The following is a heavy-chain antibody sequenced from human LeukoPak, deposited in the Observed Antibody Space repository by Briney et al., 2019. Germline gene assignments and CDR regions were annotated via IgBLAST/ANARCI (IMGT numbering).Heavy chain of an antibody. CDR1: GGTFSSYA. Sequence: SVKVSCKASGGTFSSYAISWVRQAPGQGLEWMGGIIPIFGTANYAQKFQGRVTITADESTSTAYMELSSLRSEDTAVYYCATDTDSGSASVYYYYMDVWGKGTTVTVSS. J-gene: IGHJ6*03. V-gene: IGHV1-69*13. CDR2: IIPIFGTA. CDR3: ATDTDSGSASVYYYYMDV. D-gene: IGHD1-26*01.